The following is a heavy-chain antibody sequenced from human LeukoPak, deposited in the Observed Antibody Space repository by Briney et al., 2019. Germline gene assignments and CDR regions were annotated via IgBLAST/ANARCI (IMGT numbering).Heavy chain of an antibody. CDR2: INHSGST. Sequence: PSETLSLTCAVYGGSFSGYYWRWIRQPPGKGLEWIGEINHSGSTNYNPSLKSRVTISVDTSKNQFSLKLSSVTAADTAVYYCARGLRGSGSYYSDYWGQGTLVTVSS. CDR1: GGSFSGYY. CDR3: ARGLRGSGSYYSDY. J-gene: IGHJ4*02. V-gene: IGHV4-34*01. D-gene: IGHD1-26*01.